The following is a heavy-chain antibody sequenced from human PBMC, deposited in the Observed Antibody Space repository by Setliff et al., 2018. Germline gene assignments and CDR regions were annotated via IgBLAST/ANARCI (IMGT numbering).Heavy chain of an antibody. CDR2: ISGSGGST. Sequence: GVLRLSCAASGFTFSSYAMSWVRQAPGKGLEWVSAISGSGGSTYYADSVKGRFTISRDNSKNTLYLQMNSLRAEDTAVYYCAKDGAMVRGVIIWTDYWGQGTLVTVSS. D-gene: IGHD3-10*01. J-gene: IGHJ4*02. CDR1: GFTFSSYA. V-gene: IGHV3-23*01. CDR3: AKDGAMVRGVIIWTDY.